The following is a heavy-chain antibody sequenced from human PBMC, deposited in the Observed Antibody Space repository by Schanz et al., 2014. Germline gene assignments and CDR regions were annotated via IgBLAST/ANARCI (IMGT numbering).Heavy chain of an antibody. Sequence: QVQLVQSGAEVKKPGASVKVSCKASGYTTFTDYYIHWVRQAPGQGLEWMGWINPNSGDTNYAQKFQGWVTMTRDTSISTAYMEVSRLKSDDTAVYYCARAKRFGDMDVLGQGTTVTVSS. V-gene: IGHV1-2*04. D-gene: IGHD3-10*01. CDR1: GYTTFTDYY. CDR2: INPNSGDT. CDR3: ARAKRFGDMDV. J-gene: IGHJ6*02.